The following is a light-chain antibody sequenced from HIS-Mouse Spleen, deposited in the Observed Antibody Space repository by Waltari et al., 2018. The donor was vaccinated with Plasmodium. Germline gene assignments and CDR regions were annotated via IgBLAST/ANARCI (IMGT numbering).Light chain of an antibody. J-gene: IGLJ3*02. CDR2: EDS. CDR1: PLPKNY. V-gene: IGLV3-10*01. CDR3: YSTDSSGNHRV. Sequence: SYELTQPPSVSVSPGQTARITCTGDPLPKNYAYWYQQKSGQAPVLVIYEDSKRPPGIPERFSGSSSGTMATLTISGAQVEDEADYYCYSTDSSGNHRVFGGGTKLTVL.